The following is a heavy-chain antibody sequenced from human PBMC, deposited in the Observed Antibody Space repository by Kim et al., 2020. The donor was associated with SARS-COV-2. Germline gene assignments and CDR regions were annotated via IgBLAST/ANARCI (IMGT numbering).Heavy chain of an antibody. CDR3: AREMQVAAANTKDAFDI. Sequence: GGSLRLSCAASGFTFRSYSMNWVRQAPGKGLECVSSISSSSSYIYYAESVKGRFTISRDNAKNSLYLQMNSLRAEDTAVYYCAREMQVAAANTKDAFDIWGQGTMVTVSS. V-gene: IGHV3-21*01. D-gene: IGHD6-13*01. CDR2: ISSSSSYI. CDR1: GFTFRSYS. J-gene: IGHJ3*02.